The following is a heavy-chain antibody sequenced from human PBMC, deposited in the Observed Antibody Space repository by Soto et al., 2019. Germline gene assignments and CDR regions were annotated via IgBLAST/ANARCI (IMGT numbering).Heavy chain of an antibody. CDR1: GLTLSNYN. D-gene: IGHD3-10*01. CDR3: ARGSYGSGVPS. J-gene: IGHJ6*02. CDR2: ISSGGGTI. V-gene: IGHV3-48*02. Sequence: GGSLRLSCTASGLTLSNYNMNWVRQAPGKGLEWLSFISSGGGTIYYADSVRGRFTISRDNVKNSLYLQMNSLRDEDTALYYCARGSYGSGVPSWGQGTTVTVSS.